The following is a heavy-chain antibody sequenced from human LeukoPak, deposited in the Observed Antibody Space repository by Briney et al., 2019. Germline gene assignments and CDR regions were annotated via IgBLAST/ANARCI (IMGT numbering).Heavy chain of an antibody. CDR1: GGTFSSYA. D-gene: IGHD2-21*01. Sequence: SVKVSCKASGGTFSSYAISWVRQAPGQGLEWMGGINPIFGTANYAQKFQGRVTITADESTSTAYMELSSLRSEDTAVYYCAREERELWPLAFDIWGQGTMVTVSS. V-gene: IGHV1-69*01. CDR3: AREERELWPLAFDI. CDR2: INPIFGTA. J-gene: IGHJ3*02.